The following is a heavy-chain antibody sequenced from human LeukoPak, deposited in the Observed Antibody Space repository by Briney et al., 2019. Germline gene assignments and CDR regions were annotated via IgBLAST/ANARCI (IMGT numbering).Heavy chain of an antibody. CDR2: INSNSGGT. D-gene: IGHD3-22*01. J-gene: IGHJ4*02. CDR3: ARDLWDDSSGYYFNY. CDR1: GYTFTGYY. V-gene: IGHV1-2*02. Sequence: ASVKVSCKASGYTFTGYYMHWVRQAPGQGLEWMGWINSNSGGTNYAQKFQGRVTMTRDTSISTAYMELSRLRSDDTAVYYCARDLWDDSSGYYFNYWGQGTLVTVSS.